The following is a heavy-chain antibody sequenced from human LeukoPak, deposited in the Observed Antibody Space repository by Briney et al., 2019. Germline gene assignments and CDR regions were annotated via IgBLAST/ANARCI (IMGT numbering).Heavy chain of an antibody. CDR1: AFTFSSYW. D-gene: IGHD1-26*01. Sequence: PGGSLRLSCAASAFTFSSYWMQWVRQAPGKGLVWVSRINSDGSSTNYADSVKGRFTISRDNAKNTLYLQMNSLRAEDTAVYYCARAKVGAPYFDYWGQGTLVTVSS. J-gene: IGHJ4*02. CDR2: INSDGSST. V-gene: IGHV3-74*01. CDR3: ARAKVGAPYFDY.